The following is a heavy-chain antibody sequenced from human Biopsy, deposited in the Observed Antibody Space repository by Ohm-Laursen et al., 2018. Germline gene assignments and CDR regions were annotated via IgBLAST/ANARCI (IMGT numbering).Heavy chain of an antibody. CDR2: IYSGGNT. CDR1: GDSLSSGPDN. Sequence: TLSLTCTVSGDSLSSGPDNWSWVRQPPGQGLEYIGFIYSGGNTNYNPSLQNRVTISVDTSMNQISLRLQSVTAADTAIYYCTRATNSTGWPYYYFYGMDIWGQGTTVTVSS. D-gene: IGHD2/OR15-2a*01. V-gene: IGHV4-61*01. J-gene: IGHJ6*02. CDR3: TRATNSTGWPYYYFYGMDI.